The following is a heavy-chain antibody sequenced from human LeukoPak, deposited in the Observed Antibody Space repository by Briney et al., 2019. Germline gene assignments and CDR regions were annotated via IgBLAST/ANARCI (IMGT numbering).Heavy chain of an antibody. CDR1: GFTFSSYS. CDR3: AKELSGSGSHNDY. J-gene: IGHJ4*02. CDR2: ISSSSSYI. Sequence: GGSLRLSCAASGFTFSSYSMNWVRQAPGKGLEWVSSISSSSSYIYYADSVKGRFTISRDNAKNSLYLQMNSLRAEDTAVYYCAKELSGSGSHNDYWGQGTLVTVSS. V-gene: IGHV3-21*04. D-gene: IGHD3-10*01.